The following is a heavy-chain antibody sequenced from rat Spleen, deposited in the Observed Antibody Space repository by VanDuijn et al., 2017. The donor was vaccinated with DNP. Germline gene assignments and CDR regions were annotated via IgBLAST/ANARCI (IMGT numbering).Heavy chain of an antibody. CDR2: ISHGGSAT. J-gene: IGHJ3*01. CDR1: GFTFTDYN. V-gene: IGHV5-7*01. CDR3: ATQGLWFAY. Sequence: EVQLVESGGGLVQPGRSLKLSCAASGFTFTDYNMAWVRQAPKKGLEWVATISHGGSATYYRDSVKGRFSISRDIAKTTLYLQMDSLRSEDTAAYYCATQGLWFAYWSQGTLVTVSS.